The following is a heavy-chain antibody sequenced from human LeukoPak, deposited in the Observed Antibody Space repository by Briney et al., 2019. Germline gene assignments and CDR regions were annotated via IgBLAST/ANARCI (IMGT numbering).Heavy chain of an antibody. CDR1: GGSIRSGSYY. CDR2: VYTSGST. Sequence: PSETLSLTCTVSGGSIRSGSYYWSWIRQAAGKGLEWIGRVYTSGSTNYNPSLESRVTISVDTSKKQVSLKLSSVTAADTAVYYCARVSSSWYQDWYFDLWGRGTLVTVSS. CDR3: ARVSSSWYQDWYFDL. D-gene: IGHD6-13*01. J-gene: IGHJ2*01. V-gene: IGHV4-61*02.